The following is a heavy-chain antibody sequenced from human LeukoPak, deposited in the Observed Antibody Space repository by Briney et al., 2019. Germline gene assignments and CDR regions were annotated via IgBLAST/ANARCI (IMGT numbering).Heavy chain of an antibody. D-gene: IGHD3-22*01. V-gene: IGHV4-31*02. CDR1: Y. J-gene: IGHJ4*02. CDR3: ASAVVVTHLDY. Sequence: YWIGWVRQMPGKGLEWIGYIYYSGNTYYNPSLKSRVTISLDTSKNQFSLKLSSVTAADTAVYYCASAVVVTHLDYWGQGTLVTVSS. CDR2: IYYSGNT.